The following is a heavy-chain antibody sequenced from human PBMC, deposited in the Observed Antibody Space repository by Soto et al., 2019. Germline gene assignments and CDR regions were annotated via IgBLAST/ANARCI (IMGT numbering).Heavy chain of an antibody. CDR3: ARGTPITRSRFFEWLGRFDL. D-gene: IGHD3-3*01. CDR1: GGSMSPYY. J-gene: IGHJ2*01. V-gene: IGHV4-59*01. CDR2: FFHTRST. Sequence: QVQLQESGPGLLKPSETLSLTCTVSGGSMSPYYWTWIRQTPGKRLEWIGYFFHTRSTNFNPSLKSRVSISADTAKSQLSLQLTSVTAADTALYFCARGTPITRSRFFEWLGRFDLWGRGTWVTVSS.